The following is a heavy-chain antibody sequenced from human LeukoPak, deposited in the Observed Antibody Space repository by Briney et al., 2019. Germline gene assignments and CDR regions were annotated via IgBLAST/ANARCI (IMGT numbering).Heavy chain of an antibody. CDR2: INSDES. J-gene: IGHJ6*02. V-gene: IGHV3-74*01. Sequence: GGSLRLFCAASGFTLISYWMHWVRQAPGEGLVWVSRINSDESTYADSVKGRFTISRDNAKNTLYLQRNSLRAEDTAVYYCARDRLDRNYYYGLDVWGQGTTVTVSS. CDR1: GFTLISYW. CDR3: ARDRLDRNYYYGLDV. D-gene: IGHD2-2*03.